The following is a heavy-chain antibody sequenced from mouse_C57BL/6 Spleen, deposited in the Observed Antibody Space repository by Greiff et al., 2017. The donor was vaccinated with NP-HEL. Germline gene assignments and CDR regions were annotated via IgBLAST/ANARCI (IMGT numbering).Heavy chain of an antibody. J-gene: IGHJ4*01. CDR1: GFTFSSYG. Sequence: EVKLVESGGDLVKPGGSLKLSCAASGFTFSSYGMSWVRQTPDKRLEWVATISSGGSYTYYPDSVKGRVTISRDNAKNTLYLQMSSLKSEDTAMYYCATLSIRDYAMDYWGQGTSVTVSS. V-gene: IGHV5-6*01. CDR3: ATLSIRDYAMDY. CDR2: ISSGGSYT.